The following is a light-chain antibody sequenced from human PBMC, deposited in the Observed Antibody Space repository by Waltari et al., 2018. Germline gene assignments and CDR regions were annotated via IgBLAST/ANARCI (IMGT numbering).Light chain of an antibody. V-gene: IGLV5-45*02. CDR1: SGINVGTYR. CDR2: YKSDSDK. J-gene: IGLJ2*01. Sequence: QAVLTQPSSLSESPGASASLTCTLRSGINVGTYRIYCYQPTPGSPPQYLLRYKSDSDKQQGSGVPSRFSGSKDASANAGILLISGLQSEDEADYYCMIWHSSAVVFGGGTKLTVL. CDR3: MIWHSSAVV.